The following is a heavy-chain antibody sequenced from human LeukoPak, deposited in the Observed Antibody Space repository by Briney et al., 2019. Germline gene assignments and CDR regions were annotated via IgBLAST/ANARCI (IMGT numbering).Heavy chain of an antibody. CDR1: GFTFSSYW. V-gene: IGHV3-74*01. CDR2: INTDGSST. Sequence: GSLRLSCAASGFTFSSYWMHWVRQAPGKGLVWVSRINTDGSSTRYADSVMGRITISRDNAKNSLYLQMNSLRAEDTAVYYCARVYYYYYYMDVWGKGTTVTVSS. CDR3: ARVYYYYYYMDV. J-gene: IGHJ6*03.